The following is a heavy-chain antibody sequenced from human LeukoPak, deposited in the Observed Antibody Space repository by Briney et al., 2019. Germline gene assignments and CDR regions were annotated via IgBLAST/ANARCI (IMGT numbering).Heavy chain of an antibody. D-gene: IGHD5-12*01. CDR1: GFTFSSYG. Sequence: PGGSLRLSCAASGFTFSSYGMHWVRQAPGKGLEWVAFISYDGSNKYYADSVKGRFTISRDNSKNTLYLQMNSLRGEDTAVYYCAKEYSGYDRCFDYWGQGTLVTVSS. CDR3: AKEYSGYDRCFDY. CDR2: ISYDGSNK. V-gene: IGHV3-30*18. J-gene: IGHJ4*02.